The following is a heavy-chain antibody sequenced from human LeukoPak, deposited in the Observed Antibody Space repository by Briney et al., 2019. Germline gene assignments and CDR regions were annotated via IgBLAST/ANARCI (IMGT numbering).Heavy chain of an antibody. V-gene: IGHV1-8*01. Sequence: ASVKVSCKASGYTFTSYDINWVRQATGQGLEWMGWMNPNSGNTGYAQKFQGRGTMTRNTSISTAYMELSSLRSEDTAVYYCARGQLGGYSSSWEFDYWGQGTLVTVSS. D-gene: IGHD6-13*01. CDR3: ARGQLGGYSSSWEFDY. CDR2: MNPNSGNT. CDR1: GYTFTSYD. J-gene: IGHJ4*02.